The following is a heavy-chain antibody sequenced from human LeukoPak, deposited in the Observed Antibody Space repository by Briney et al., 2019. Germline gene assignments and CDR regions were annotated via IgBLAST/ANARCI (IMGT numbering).Heavy chain of an antibody. CDR1: GFTFSSYA. V-gene: IGHV3-30-3*01. D-gene: IGHD3-10*01. CDR3: ARPGAHYYGSGSYLHFDY. CDR2: ISYDGSNK. J-gene: IGHJ4*02. Sequence: PGGSLRLSCAASGFTFSSYAMHWVRQAPGKGLEWAAVISYDGSNKYYADSVKGRFTISRDNSKNTLYLQMNSLRAEDTAVYYCARPGAHYYGSGSYLHFDYWGQGTLVTVSS.